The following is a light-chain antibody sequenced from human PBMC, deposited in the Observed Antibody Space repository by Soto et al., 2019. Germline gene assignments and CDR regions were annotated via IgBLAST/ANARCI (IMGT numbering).Light chain of an antibody. Sequence: ILMTQSPATVSVSPGEGATLSCRASQNIYYNVAWYQHRPGQAPILLIYRASTRAPGVPARFSGSGSGTEFTLTISSLQPEDFTVYSCLQYHNLWAFGQGTKVEI. J-gene: IGKJ1*01. CDR3: LQYHNLWA. CDR1: QNIYYN. V-gene: IGKV3-15*01. CDR2: RAS.